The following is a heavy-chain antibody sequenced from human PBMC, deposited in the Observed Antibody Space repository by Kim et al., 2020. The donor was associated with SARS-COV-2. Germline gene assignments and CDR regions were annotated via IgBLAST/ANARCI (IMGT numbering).Heavy chain of an antibody. CDR3: ARGSYGSGSYFLVYGMDV. CDR1: GSTFSSYA. J-gene: IGHJ6*02. Sequence: GGSLRLSCAASGSTFSSYAMHWVRQAPGKGLEWVAVISYDGSNKYYADSVKGRFTISRDNSKNTLYLQMNSLRAEDTAVYYCARGSYGSGSYFLVYGMDVWGQGTTVTVSS. D-gene: IGHD3-10*01. V-gene: IGHV3-30-3*01. CDR2: ISYDGSNK.